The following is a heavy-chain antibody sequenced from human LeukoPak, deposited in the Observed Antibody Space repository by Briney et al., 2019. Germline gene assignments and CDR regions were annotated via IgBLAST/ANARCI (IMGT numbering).Heavy chain of an antibody. J-gene: IGHJ6*03. V-gene: IGHV4-59*01. Sequence: SSETLSLTCTVSGGSISSYYWSWIRQPPGKGLEWIGYIYYSGSTNYNPSLKSRVTISVDTSKNQFSLKLSSVTAADTAVYYCARVGSDFWSGYFNYYYYYMDVWGKGTTVTVSS. CDR3: ARVGSDFWSGYFNYYYYYMDV. CDR1: GGSISSYY. D-gene: IGHD3-3*01. CDR2: IYYSGST.